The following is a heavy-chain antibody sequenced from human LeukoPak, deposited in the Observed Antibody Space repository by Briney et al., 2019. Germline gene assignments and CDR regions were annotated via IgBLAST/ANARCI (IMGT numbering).Heavy chain of an antibody. CDR3: ARVPGTAKDY. D-gene: IGHD5-18*01. J-gene: IGHJ4*02. V-gene: IGHV4-59*01. Sequence: SETLSLTCTVSGGSISSYYWSWIRQPPGKGLEWIGYIYYSGSTNYNPSLKSRVTISVDTSKNQFSLKLSSVTAADTAVYHCARVPGTAKDYWGQGTLVTVSS. CDR1: GGSISSYY. CDR2: IYYSGST.